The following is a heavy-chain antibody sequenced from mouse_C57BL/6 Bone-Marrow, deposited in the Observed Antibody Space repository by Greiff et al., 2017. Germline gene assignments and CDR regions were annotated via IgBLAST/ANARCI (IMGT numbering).Heavy chain of an antibody. V-gene: IGHV2-2*01. CDR1: GFSLTSYG. Sequence: VKLVESGPGLVQPSQSLSITCTVSGFSLTSYGVHWVRQSPGKGLEWLGVIWRGGSTDYNAAFISRLTISKANSKSQVFFKMNSLQADDTAIYYCASFWDFDVWGTGTTVTVSS. CDR2: IWRGGST. CDR3: ASFWDFDV. J-gene: IGHJ1*03.